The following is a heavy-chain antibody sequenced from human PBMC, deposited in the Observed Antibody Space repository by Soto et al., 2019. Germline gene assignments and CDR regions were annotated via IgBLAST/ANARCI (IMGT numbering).Heavy chain of an antibody. CDR2: ISSGGTTT. D-gene: IGHD6-19*01. CDR3: AREGGSIGGWFGRKFDS. Sequence: PGGSLRLSCAASGFTFSTHAMSWVRQAPGKGLEWVSSISSGGTTTFYAASVEGRFTISRDKSKNTLYLQMTSLRADDTAVYYCAREGGSIGGWFGRKFDSWGQGTQVTVSS. J-gene: IGHJ4*02. CDR1: GFTFSTHA. V-gene: IGHV3-23*01.